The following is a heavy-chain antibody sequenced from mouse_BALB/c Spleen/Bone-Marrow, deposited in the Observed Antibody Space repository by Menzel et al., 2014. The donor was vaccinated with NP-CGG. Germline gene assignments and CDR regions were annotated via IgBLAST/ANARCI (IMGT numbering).Heavy chain of an antibody. CDR2: INPDSSTI. CDR1: GFDFSRCW. V-gene: IGHV4-1*02. CDR3: ARLGYYGYFDY. J-gene: IGHJ2*02. Sequence: EVQLQQSGGGLVQPGGSLKLSCAASGFDFSRCWMSWVRQAPGKGLEWIGEINPDSSTINYTPSLKDKFIISRDNAKNTLYLQMSKVRSEDTALYYCARLGYYGYFDYWGQGTSLTVSS. D-gene: IGHD2-3*01.